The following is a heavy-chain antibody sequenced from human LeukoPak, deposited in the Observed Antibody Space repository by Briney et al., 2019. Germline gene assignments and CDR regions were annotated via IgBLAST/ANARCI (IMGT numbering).Heavy chain of an antibody. Sequence: GASVKVSCKASGYTFTGYYMHWVRQAPGQGLEWMGRINPNSGGTNYAQKFQGRVTMTRDTSISTAYMELSRLRSDDTAVYYCARDSWSGYFNWFDPWGQGTLVTASS. D-gene: IGHD3-3*01. J-gene: IGHJ5*02. CDR2: INPNSGGT. CDR3: ARDSWSGYFNWFDP. CDR1: GYTFTGYY. V-gene: IGHV1-2*06.